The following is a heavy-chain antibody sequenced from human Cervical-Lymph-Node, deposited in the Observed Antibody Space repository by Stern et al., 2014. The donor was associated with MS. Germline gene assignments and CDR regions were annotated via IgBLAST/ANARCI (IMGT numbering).Heavy chain of an antibody. V-gene: IGHV3-74*03. J-gene: IGHJ4*02. CDR1: GFIFSNYW. CDR2: SNSDGSST. CDR3: VRDNYGTDY. Sequence: EVQLVESGGDLVQPGGSLRLSCAASGFIFSNYWMQWVRQAPGKGLVWVSHSNSDGSSTTYADSVKGRFTTSRDNAKNTLYLQMDDLRAEDTAVYFCVRDNYGTDYWGQGTLVTVSS. D-gene: IGHD3-16*01.